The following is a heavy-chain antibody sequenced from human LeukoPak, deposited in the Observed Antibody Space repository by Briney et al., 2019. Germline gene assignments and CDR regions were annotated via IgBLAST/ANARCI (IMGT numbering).Heavy chain of an antibody. CDR3: AEARSSSWSYLES. CDR1: GFMFDDHT. D-gene: IGHD6-13*01. V-gene: IGHV3-43*01. J-gene: IGHJ4*02. Sequence: GGSLRLSCAASGFMFDDHTMHWVRQLPGKGLEWVSLISWEGSTTYYADSVKDRFTISRDTSKNSLYLQMNSLRTEDTALYYCAEARSSSWSYLESWGQGTLATVSS. CDR2: ISWEGSTT.